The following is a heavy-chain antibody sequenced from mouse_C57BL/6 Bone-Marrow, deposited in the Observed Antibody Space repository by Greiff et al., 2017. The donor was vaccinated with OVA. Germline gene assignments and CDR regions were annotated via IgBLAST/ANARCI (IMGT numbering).Heavy chain of an antibody. V-gene: IGHV1-55*01. Sequence: QVQLQQPGAELVKPGASVKMSCKASGYTFTSYWITWVKQRPGQGLEWIGDIYPGSGSTNYNEKFKSKATLTVDTSYSTAYMQLSSLTSEDSAVYYCARWDYSNYGDWYFDVWGTGTTVTVSS. D-gene: IGHD2-5*01. CDR3: ARWDYSNYGDWYFDV. J-gene: IGHJ1*03. CDR2: IYPGSGST. CDR1: GYTFTSYW.